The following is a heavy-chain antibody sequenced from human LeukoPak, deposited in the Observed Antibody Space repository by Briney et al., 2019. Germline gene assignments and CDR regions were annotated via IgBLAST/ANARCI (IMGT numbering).Heavy chain of an antibody. J-gene: IGHJ4*02. V-gene: IGHV3-30*04. CDR3: ARDRLTYYYGSGYNY. CDR1: GFTFSSYA. Sequence: GGSLRLSCAASGFTFSSYAMHWVRQAPGKGLEWVAVISYDGSNKYYADSVKGRFTISRDNSKNTLYLQMNSLRAEDTAVYYCARDRLTYYYGSGYNYWGQGTLVTVSS. CDR2: ISYDGSNK. D-gene: IGHD3-10*01.